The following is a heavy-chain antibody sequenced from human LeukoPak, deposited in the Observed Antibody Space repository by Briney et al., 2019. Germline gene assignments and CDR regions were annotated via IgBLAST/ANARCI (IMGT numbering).Heavy chain of an antibody. CDR3: ATMGFWATNRFDY. CDR1: GYSIRSGYY. Sequence: SETLSLTCTVSGYSIRSGYYWGWIRQPPGKGMEWIGSIYHSGRTYYNPSLKSRLTISAEKSKNQISMRLSSVTAADTAVYYCATMGFWATNRFDYWGQGTLVTVSS. CDR2: IYHSGRT. J-gene: IGHJ4*02. D-gene: IGHD3-3*01. V-gene: IGHV4-38-2*02.